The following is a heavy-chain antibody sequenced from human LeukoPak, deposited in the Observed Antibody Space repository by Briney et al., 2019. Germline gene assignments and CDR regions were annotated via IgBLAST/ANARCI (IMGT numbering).Heavy chain of an antibody. D-gene: IGHD1-26*01. CDR2: IYSGGNT. CDR3: ASNGGNSGTFLQLDY. CDR1: GFTVSTTY. V-gene: IGHV3-66*02. Sequence: GGSLRLSCAASGFTVSTTYMTWVRQAPGKGLQWFSVIYSGGNTYHTDSVKGRFTIFRDNSENTLYLQMNSLRAEDTAVYYCASNGGNSGTFLQLDYWGQGTLVTVSS. J-gene: IGHJ4*02.